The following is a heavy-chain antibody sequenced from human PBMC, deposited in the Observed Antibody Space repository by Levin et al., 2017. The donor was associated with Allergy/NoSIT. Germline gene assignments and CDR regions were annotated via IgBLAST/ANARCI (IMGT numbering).Heavy chain of an antibody. J-gene: IGHJ6*03. Sequence: LSLTCAASGFTFSSYGMHWVRQAPGKGLEWVAVISNDGSNKYYADSVKGRFTISRDNSTNTLYLQMNSLRAADTAVYYWATDGIRGITMVRGVYYYYYIDVWGKGTTVTVSS. CDR1: GFTFSSYG. CDR2: ISNDGSNK. CDR3: ATDGIRGITMVRGVYYYYYIDV. V-gene: IGHV3-30*03. D-gene: IGHD3-10*01.